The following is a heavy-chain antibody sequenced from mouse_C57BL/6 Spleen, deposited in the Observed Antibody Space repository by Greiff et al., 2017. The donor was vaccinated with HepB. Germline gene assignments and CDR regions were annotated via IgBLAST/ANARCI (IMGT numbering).Heavy chain of an antibody. CDR3: ARGGNYDAMDY. CDR1: GYTFTDYN. D-gene: IGHD2-1*01. CDR2: INPNNGGT. Sequence: VQLQQSGPELVKPWASVKIPCKASGYTFTDYNMDWVKQSHGKSLEWIGDINPNNGGTIYNQKFKGKATLTVDKSSSTAYMELRSLTSEDTAVYYCARGGNYDAMDYWGQGTSVTVSS. V-gene: IGHV1-18*01. J-gene: IGHJ4*01.